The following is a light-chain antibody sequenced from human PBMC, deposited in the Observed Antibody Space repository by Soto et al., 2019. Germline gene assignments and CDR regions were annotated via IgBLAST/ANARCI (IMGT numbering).Light chain of an antibody. Sequence: EIVLTQSPATLSLSPGERATLSCRASQSVSSYLAWYQQKPGQAPRLLIYDASNSATGIPARFSGSGSGTAFTLTISSLEPEDFAVYYWQQRSNWPTLGGGTKVESK. CDR1: QSVSSY. V-gene: IGKV3-11*01. J-gene: IGKJ4*01. CDR2: DAS. CDR3: QQRSNWPT.